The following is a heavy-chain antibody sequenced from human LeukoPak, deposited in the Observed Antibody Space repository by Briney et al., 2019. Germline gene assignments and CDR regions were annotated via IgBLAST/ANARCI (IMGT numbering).Heavy chain of an antibody. V-gene: IGHV3-74*01. Sequence: GGSLRLSCAASGFTFSSYWMHWVRQAPGKGLVWVSRINTDESSTTYADSVRGRFTISRDNAENTLYLQMNSLRAEDTAVYYCARDLFIAGDYWGQGTLVTVSS. CDR2: INTDESST. CDR3: ARDLFIAGDY. CDR1: GFTFSSYW. J-gene: IGHJ4*02. D-gene: IGHD6-13*01.